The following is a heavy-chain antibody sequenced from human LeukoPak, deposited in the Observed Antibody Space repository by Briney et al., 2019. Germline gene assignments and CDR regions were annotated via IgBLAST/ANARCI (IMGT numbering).Heavy chain of an antibody. Sequence: PSETLSLTCTVSGGSISSYYWSWIRQPPGKGLEWIGYIYYSGSTNYNPSFKSRVTISVDTSKNQFSLKLSSVTAADTAVYYCARVEAMAHFDYWGQGTLVTVSS. CDR2: IYYSGST. CDR3: ARVEAMAHFDY. CDR1: GGSISSYY. V-gene: IGHV4-59*12. J-gene: IGHJ4*02. D-gene: IGHD5-18*01.